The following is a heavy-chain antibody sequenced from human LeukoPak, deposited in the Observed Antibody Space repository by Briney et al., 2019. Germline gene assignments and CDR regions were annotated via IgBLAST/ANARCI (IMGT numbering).Heavy chain of an antibody. CDR1: GFTFSSYE. CDR2: ISSSGRTI. J-gene: IGHJ6*04. Sequence: GGSLRLSCAASGFTFSSYEMNWVRQAPGKGLEWVSYISSSGRTIYYADSVKGRFTISRDNAKNSLYLQMNSLRAEDTAVYYCAELGITMIGGVWGKGTTVTISS. CDR3: AELGITMIGGV. V-gene: IGHV3-48*03. D-gene: IGHD3-10*02.